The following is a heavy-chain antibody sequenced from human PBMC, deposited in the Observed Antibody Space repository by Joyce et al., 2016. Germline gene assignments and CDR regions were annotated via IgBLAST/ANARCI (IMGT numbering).Heavy chain of an antibody. CDR3: AYCSSTTCLYYYYFDY. CDR2: VSLDGGNT. V-gene: IGHV3-30*04. D-gene: IGHD2-2*01. CDR1: GFTFGSYA. J-gene: IGHJ4*02. Sequence: QVQLVESGGGVVQPGRSLRLSCAASGFTFGSYAMHWVRQAPGNGLEHLAVVSLDGGNTYYADSVKGRFTISRDNSRNTAYLQMNSLRPEDTAVYYCAYCSSTTCLYYYYFDYWGQGTLVTVSS.